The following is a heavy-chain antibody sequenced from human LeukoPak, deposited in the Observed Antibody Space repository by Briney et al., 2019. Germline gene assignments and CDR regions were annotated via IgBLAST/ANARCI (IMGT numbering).Heavy chain of an antibody. CDR1: GGSFSGYY. V-gene: IGHV4-34*01. D-gene: IGHD3-16*01. Sequence: SETLSLTCAVYGGSFSGYYWSWIRQPPGKGLEWIGEISHSGSTNYNPSLKSRVTISVDTSKNQFSLKLSSVTAADTAVYYCARAARGGHAYWGQGTLVTVSS. CDR2: ISHSGST. CDR3: ARAARGGHAY. J-gene: IGHJ4*02.